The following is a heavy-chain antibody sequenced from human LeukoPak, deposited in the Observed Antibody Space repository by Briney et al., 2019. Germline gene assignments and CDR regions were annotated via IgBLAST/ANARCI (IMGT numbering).Heavy chain of an antibody. CDR1: GGSIRSYY. CDR3: ARAPGSGSSSDY. V-gene: IGHV4-59*01. CDR2: IYYSGST. J-gene: IGHJ4*02. Sequence: KPSETLSLTCTVSGGSIRSYYWSWIRQPPGKGLEWIGYIYYSGSTNYNPSLKSRVTISVDTSKNQFSLKLRSVTVADTAVYYCARAPGSGSSSDYWGQGTLVTVSS. D-gene: IGHD3-10*01.